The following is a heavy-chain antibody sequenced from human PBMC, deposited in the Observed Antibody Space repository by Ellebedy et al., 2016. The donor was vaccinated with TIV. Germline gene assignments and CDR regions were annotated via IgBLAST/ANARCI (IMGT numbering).Heavy chain of an antibody. V-gene: IGHV3-30-3*01. CDR3: AREGYYYDSSGPEGVFDY. CDR2: ISYDGSNK. D-gene: IGHD3-22*01. Sequence: GGSLRLXXAASGFTFSSYAMHWVRQAPGKGLEWVAVISYDGSNKYYADSVKGRFTISRDNSKNTLYLQMNSLRAEDTAVYYCAREGYYYDSSGPEGVFDYWGQGTLVTVSS. CDR1: GFTFSSYA. J-gene: IGHJ4*02.